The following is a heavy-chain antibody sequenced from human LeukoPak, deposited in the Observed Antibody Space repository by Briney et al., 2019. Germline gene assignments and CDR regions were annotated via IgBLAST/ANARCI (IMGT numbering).Heavy chain of an antibody. CDR3: ARPGAPFGGVVAIDY. Sequence: GGSLRLSCAASGFTFSSYGMHWVRQAPGKGLEWVAVISYDGSNKYYADSVKGRFSISRDNSKNTLYLQMSSLRAEDTAVYYCARPGAPFGGVVAIDYWGQGTLVTVSS. D-gene: IGHD3-16*02. V-gene: IGHV3-30*03. J-gene: IGHJ4*02. CDR1: GFTFSSYG. CDR2: ISYDGSNK.